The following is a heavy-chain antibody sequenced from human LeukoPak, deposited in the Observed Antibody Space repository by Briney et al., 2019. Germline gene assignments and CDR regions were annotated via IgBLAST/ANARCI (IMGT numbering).Heavy chain of an antibody. V-gene: IGHV4-34*01. J-gene: IGHJ5*02. CDR1: GGSFSGYY. CDR3: ARGMRSIVVVVAATPGLVWFDP. Sequence: SETLSLTCAAYGGSFSGYYWSWIRQPPGKGLEWIGEINHSGSTNYNPSLKSRVTISVDTSKNQFSLKLSSVTAADTAVYYCARGMRSIVVVVAATPGLVWFDPWGQGTLVTVSS. D-gene: IGHD2-15*01. CDR2: INHSGST.